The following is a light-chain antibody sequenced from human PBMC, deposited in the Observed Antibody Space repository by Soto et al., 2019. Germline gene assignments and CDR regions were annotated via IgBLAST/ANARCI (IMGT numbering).Light chain of an antibody. CDR1: QSISSW. V-gene: IGKV1-5*01. Sequence: DIQKTHSPSTLSASVGDRVTITCRASQSISSWLAWYQQKPGKAPKVLIYDASSLESGVPSRFSGSGSGTEFSLTISSLQPDDFETYYCQQYNHYWTFGQGTKVDIK. CDR3: QQYNHYWT. CDR2: DAS. J-gene: IGKJ1*01.